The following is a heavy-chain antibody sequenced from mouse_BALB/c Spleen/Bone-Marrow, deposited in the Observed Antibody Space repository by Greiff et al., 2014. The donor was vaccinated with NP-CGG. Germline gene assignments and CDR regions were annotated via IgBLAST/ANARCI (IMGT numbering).Heavy chain of an antibody. Sequence: QVQLPQPGTELVRPGTSVKVSCKASGYAFTNYLIEWVKPRPGQGLEWIGVINPGSGDTSYNEKFRGKATLTADKSSSTAYMQLSSLTSDDSAVYFCARNANWLFAYWGQGTLVTVSA. D-gene: IGHD4-1*01. CDR1: GYAFTNYL. J-gene: IGHJ3*01. CDR2: INPGSGDT. V-gene: IGHV1-54*01. CDR3: ARNANWLFAY.